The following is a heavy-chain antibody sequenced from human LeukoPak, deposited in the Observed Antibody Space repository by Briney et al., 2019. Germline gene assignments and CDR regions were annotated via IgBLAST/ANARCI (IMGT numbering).Heavy chain of an antibody. CDR3: ARDFEAIYDSSGYYPDTSFDY. J-gene: IGHJ4*02. V-gene: IGHV1-18*01. Sequence: ASVKVSCKASGYTFTSYGISWVRQAPGQGLEWMGWISAYNGNTNYAQKLQGRVTMTTDTSTSTAYMELRSLRSDDTAVYYYARDFEAIYDSSGYYPDTSFDYWGQGTLVTVSS. D-gene: IGHD3-22*01. CDR2: ISAYNGNT. CDR1: GYTFTSYG.